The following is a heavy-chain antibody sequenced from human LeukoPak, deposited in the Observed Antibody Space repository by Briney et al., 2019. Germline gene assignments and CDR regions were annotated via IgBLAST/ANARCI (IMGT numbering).Heavy chain of an antibody. CDR3: AREPLYNNGWQRHFDS. V-gene: IGHV3-30-3*01. J-gene: IGHJ4*02. Sequence: GGSLRLSCAASGFTFSSYEMHWVRQAPGKGPEWVAVISYDGSNKYYADSVKGRFTISRDNSKNTLYLQMNSLRAEDTAVYYCAREPLYNNGWQRHFDSWGQGTLVTVSS. D-gene: IGHD6-19*01. CDR2: ISYDGSNK. CDR1: GFTFSSYE.